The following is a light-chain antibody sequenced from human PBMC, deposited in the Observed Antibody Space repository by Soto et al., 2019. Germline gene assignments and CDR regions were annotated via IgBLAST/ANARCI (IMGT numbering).Light chain of an antibody. J-gene: IGKJ1*01. CDR3: QQYDYSRT. Sequence: DIQLTQSPSTLSASVGDSVTITCRASQNVTTSMAWYQHKPGRAPKLLIFDVSNLESGVPSRFSGGGSGTDFTLTISSLHSDDFXTYYCQQYDYSRTFGRGTKVDLK. CDR2: DVS. CDR1: QNVTTS. V-gene: IGKV1-5*01.